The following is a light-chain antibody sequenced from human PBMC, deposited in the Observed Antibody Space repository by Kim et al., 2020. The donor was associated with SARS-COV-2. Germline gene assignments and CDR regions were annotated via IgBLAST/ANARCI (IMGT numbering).Light chain of an antibody. CDR3: QQLNSYT. V-gene: IGKV1-9*01. CDR2: AAS. CDR1: QGISSY. J-gene: IGKJ2*01. Sequence: DIQLTQSPSFLSASVGDRVTITCRASQGISSYLAWYQQKPGKAPKLLIYAASTLQSRVPSRFSGSGSGTEFTLTISSLQPEDFATYYCQQLNSYTFGQGTKLEI.